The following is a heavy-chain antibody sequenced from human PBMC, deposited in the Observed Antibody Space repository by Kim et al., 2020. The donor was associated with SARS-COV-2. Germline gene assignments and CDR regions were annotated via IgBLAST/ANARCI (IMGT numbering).Heavy chain of an antibody. D-gene: IGHD5-12*01. CDR1: GFTLSNYG. CDR3: AREDIMALKDYYYYYGM. Sequence: GWSLRLSCAASGFTLSNYGMHWVRQAPGKGLEWVALIWYDGSNKYYADSVKGRFTISRDNSKNTLYLQMNSLRAEDMAVYYCAREDIMALKDYYYYYGM. CDR2: IWYDGSNK. J-gene: IGHJ6*01. V-gene: IGHV3-33*01.